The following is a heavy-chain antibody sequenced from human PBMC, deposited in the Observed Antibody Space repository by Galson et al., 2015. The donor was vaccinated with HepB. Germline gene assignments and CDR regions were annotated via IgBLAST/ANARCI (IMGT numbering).Heavy chain of an antibody. D-gene: IGHD3-10*01. Sequence: SLRLSCAASGFTFSSYGIHWVRQAPGKGLEWVAVISYDGSNKYYADSVKGRFTISRDNSKNTLFLQMNSLRAEDTAGYYCAIVDYYGSGSYYNADYWGQGTLVTVSS. V-gene: IGHV3-30*03. CDR1: GFTFSSYG. CDR3: AIVDYYGSGSYYNADY. J-gene: IGHJ4*02. CDR2: ISYDGSNK.